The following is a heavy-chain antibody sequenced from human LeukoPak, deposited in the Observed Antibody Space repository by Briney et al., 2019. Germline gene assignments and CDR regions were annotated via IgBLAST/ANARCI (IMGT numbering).Heavy chain of an antibody. CDR1: GGSFSGYY. CDR3: ARGSGYYYDSSGYYGRALRGGPNDY. D-gene: IGHD3-22*01. J-gene: IGHJ4*02. Sequence: SETLSLTCAVYGGSFSGYYWSWIRQPPGKGLEWIGEINHSGSTNYNPSLKSRVTISVDTSKNQFSLKLSSVTAADTAVYYCARGSGYYYDSSGYYGRALRGGPNDYWGQGTLVTVSS. V-gene: IGHV4-34*01. CDR2: INHSGST.